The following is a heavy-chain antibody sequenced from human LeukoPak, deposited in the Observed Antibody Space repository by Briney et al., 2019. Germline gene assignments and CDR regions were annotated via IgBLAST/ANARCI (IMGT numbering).Heavy chain of an antibody. CDR2: IYHSGST. V-gene: IGHV4-30-2*01. J-gene: IGHJ5*02. D-gene: IGHD4-17*01. Sequence: SQTLSLTCAVSGGSISSGGYSWSWIRQPPGKGLEWIVYIYHSGSTYYNPSLKSRVTISVDRSKNQFSLKLSSVTAADTAVYSCARVGRRFYGDYDWFDPWGQGTLVTVSS. CDR1: GGSISSGGYS. CDR3: ARVGRRFYGDYDWFDP.